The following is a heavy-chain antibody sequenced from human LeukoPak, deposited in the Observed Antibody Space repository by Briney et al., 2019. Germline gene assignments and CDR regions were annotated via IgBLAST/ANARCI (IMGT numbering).Heavy chain of an antibody. CDR3: AADSAPDSSGHYYDAFDM. J-gene: IGHJ3*02. D-gene: IGHD3-22*01. CDR1: GFTFTSSA. V-gene: IGHV1-58*02. Sequence: SVKVSCKASGFTFTSSAMHWVRQARGQRLEWIGWIVVGSGNTDCAQKFQERVTITRDLSTNTAYMELSSLRSEDTAVYYCAADSAPDSSGHYYDAFDMWGQGTMVTVSA. CDR2: IVVGSGNT.